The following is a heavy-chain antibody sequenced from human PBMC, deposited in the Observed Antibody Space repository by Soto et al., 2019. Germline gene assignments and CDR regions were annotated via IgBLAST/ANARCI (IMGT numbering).Heavy chain of an antibody. D-gene: IGHD6-13*01. J-gene: IGHJ6*02. CDR1: GYTFTSYY. CDR2: IVASGGNT. V-gene: IGHV1-46*01. Sequence: ASVKVSCKASGYTFTSYYMHWVRQAPGQRLEWIGRIVASGGNTSYTQKFQERVTITRDTSTSTAYMELSSLRSEDTAVYYCAALLSWYYYYGMDVWGQGTTVTVSS. CDR3: AALLSWYYYYGMDV.